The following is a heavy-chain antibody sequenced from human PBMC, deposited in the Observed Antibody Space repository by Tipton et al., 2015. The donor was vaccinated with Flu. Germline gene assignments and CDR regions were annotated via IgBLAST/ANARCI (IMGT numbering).Heavy chain of an antibody. CDR2: MNSDGSST. CDR1: GFTFSNYW. CDR3: ARSTGYYAFDI. D-gene: IGHD3-9*01. Sequence: SLRLSCAASGFTFSNYWMHWVRQAPGKGLVWVSRMNSDGSSTSNADSVKGRFTISRDNAKNTLYLQINSLRAEDTAVYYCARSTGYYAFDIWGQGTMVTVSS. J-gene: IGHJ3*02. V-gene: IGHV3-74*01.